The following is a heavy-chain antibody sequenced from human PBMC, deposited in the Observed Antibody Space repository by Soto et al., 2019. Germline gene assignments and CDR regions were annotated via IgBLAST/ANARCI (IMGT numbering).Heavy chain of an antibody. Sequence: QVTLKESGPVLVKPTETLTLTCTVSGFSLSNARMGVSWIRQPPGKALEWLAHIFSNDEKSYSTSLKSRLTISKDTPKSQVVLTMTNMDPVDTATSYCARIRGNSDFWSGYYDFDYWGQGTLVTVSS. CDR2: IFSNDEK. D-gene: IGHD3-3*01. J-gene: IGHJ4*02. CDR1: GFSLSNARMG. V-gene: IGHV2-26*01. CDR3: ARIRGNSDFWSGYYDFDY.